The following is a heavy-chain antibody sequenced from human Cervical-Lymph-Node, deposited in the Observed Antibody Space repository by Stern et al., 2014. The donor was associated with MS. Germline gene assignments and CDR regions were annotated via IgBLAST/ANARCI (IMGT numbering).Heavy chain of an antibody. CDR3: APSSAI. Sequence: EVQLVESGGGLVPPGGSLKVSCAASGFTFSASVIHWVRQASGKGLEWVGRIRNKGKNYATSYAVSVKGRFTISRDDSKNTAYLHMNSLKAEDTAVYYCAPSSAIWGRGTMVTVSS. J-gene: IGHJ3*02. CDR1: GFTFSASV. V-gene: IGHV3-73*02. CDR2: IRNKGKNYAT.